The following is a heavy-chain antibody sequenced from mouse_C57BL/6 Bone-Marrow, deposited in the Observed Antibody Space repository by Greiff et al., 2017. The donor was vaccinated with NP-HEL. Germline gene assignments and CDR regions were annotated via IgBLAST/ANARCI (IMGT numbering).Heavy chain of an antibody. V-gene: IGHV1-55*01. D-gene: IGHD1-3*01. CDR2: IYPGSGST. J-gene: IGHJ4*01. Sequence: VQLQQPGAELVKPGASVKMSCKASGYTFTSYWITWVKQRPGQGLEWIGDIYPGSGSTNYNEKFKSRATLTVDTSSSTAYMQLSSLTSEDSAVYYCANNRERNYAMDYWGQGTSVTVSS. CDR3: ANNRERNYAMDY. CDR1: GYTFTSYW.